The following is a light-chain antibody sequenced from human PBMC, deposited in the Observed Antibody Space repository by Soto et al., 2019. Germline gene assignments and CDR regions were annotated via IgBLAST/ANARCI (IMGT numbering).Light chain of an antibody. V-gene: IGKV3-15*01. Sequence: IVLTQSPGTLSLSPGERATLSCRASQSLSFNLAWYQQKPGQAPRLLIYAASTRATGIPARFSGSGSGTEFTLTISSLQSEDFAVYYCQQYYRWPQTFGQGTKVDIK. J-gene: IGKJ1*01. CDR1: QSLSFN. CDR3: QQYYRWPQT. CDR2: AAS.